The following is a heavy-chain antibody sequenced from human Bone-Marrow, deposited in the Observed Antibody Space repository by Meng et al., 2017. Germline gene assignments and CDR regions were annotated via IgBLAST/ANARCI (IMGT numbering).Heavy chain of an antibody. CDR3: VRGKGGYGSLDV. V-gene: IGHV3-48*03. D-gene: IGHD3-10*01. J-gene: IGHJ6*02. Sequence: GGSLRLSCAASGFTFSDYEMNWVRQAPGKGLEWASYISSSGSNIYYADSVKGRFTISRDNAKNSLYLQMNSLRAEDTALYYCVRGKGGYGSLDVWGQGNMVTVSS. CDR1: GFTFSDYE. CDR2: ISSSGSNI.